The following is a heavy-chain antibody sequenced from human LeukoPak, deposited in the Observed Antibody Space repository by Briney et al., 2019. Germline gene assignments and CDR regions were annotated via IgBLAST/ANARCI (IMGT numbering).Heavy chain of an antibody. V-gene: IGHV3-53*01. CDR2: IYSGGST. CDR1: GFTFSSYS. CDR3: ARDSAHCGSTSCYVTYFDS. Sequence: GGSLRLSCAASGFTFSSYSMNWVRQAPGKGLEWVSVIYSGGSTYYADSVKGRFTISRDTSRNTLNLQMTSLRAEDTAVYYCARDSAHCGSTSCYVTYFDSWGQGTLVTVSS. D-gene: IGHD2-2*01. J-gene: IGHJ4*02.